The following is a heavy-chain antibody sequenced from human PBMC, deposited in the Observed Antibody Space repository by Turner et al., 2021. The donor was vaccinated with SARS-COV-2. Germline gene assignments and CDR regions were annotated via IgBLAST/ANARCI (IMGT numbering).Heavy chain of an antibody. D-gene: IGHD2-15*01. V-gene: IGHV3-23*01. Sequence: EVQLLESGGGLVQLWGSLRLPCAASGFTFSTYAMSWVRQAPGKRVGWVSAFSGSNSGTYHADPVKGRFTISRDNSKNTLYLQMNSLRTEDTALYYCAKGRRGHCSGAICYDFEYWGQGALGPGSS. CDR2: FSGSNSGT. CDR3: AKGRRGHCSGAICYDFEY. J-gene: IGHJ4*02. CDR1: GFTFSTYA.